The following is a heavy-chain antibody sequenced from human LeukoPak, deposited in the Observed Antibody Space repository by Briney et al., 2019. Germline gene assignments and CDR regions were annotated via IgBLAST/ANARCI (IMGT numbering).Heavy chain of an antibody. D-gene: IGHD3-16*02. Sequence: GRSLRLSCAASGFTFSSYCMSWVRQAPGKGLEWVSSISGRGGSTYYADSVKGRFTISRDNSKKTLYMQMNSLRAEDTAVYYCAKDLAFGGVIVRRFDYWGQGTLVTVSS. V-gene: IGHV3-23*01. CDR2: ISGRGGST. CDR1: GFTFSSYC. CDR3: AKDLAFGGVIVRRFDY. J-gene: IGHJ4*02.